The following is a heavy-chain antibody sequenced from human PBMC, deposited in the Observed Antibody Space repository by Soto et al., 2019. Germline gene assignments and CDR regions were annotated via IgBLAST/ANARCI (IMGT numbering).Heavy chain of an antibody. CDR1: GFTFSSYA. D-gene: IGHD2-15*01. V-gene: IGHV3-30-3*01. J-gene: IGHJ4*02. CDR2: ISYDGSNK. Sequence: VGSLRLSCAASGFTFSSYAMHWVRQAPGKGLEWVAVISYDGSNKYYADSVKGRFTISRDNSKDTLYLQMNSLRAEDTAVYYCAKDKVCSGGSCYYDYWGQGTLVTVSS. CDR3: AKDKVCSGGSCYYDY.